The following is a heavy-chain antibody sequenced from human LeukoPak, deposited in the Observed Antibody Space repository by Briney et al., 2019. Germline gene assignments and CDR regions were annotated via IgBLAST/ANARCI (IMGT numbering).Heavy chain of an antibody. CDR3: ARGNYGDYIF. V-gene: IGHV3-7*01. CDR1: GFTFKNYW. J-gene: IGHJ4*02. Sequence: PGGSLRLSCAASGFTFKNYWMSWVRQAPGKGLEWVANIKQDGSHKYYADSVKGRITISRDNAKNSLYLQMNSLRAEDTAVYYCARGNYGDYIFWGQGTLVTVSS. D-gene: IGHD4-17*01. CDR2: IKQDGSHK.